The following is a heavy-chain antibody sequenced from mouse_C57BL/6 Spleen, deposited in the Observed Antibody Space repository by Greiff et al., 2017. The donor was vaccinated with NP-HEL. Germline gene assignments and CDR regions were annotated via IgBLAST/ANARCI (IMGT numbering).Heavy chain of an antibody. Sequence: EVKVVESEGGLVQPGSSMKLSCTASGFTFSDYYMAWVRQVPEKGLEWVANINYDGSSTYYLDSLKSRFIISRDNAKNILYLQMSSLKSEDTATYYCAREGTTAYYFDYWGQGTTLTVSS. D-gene: IGHD1-2*01. CDR1: GFTFSDYY. V-gene: IGHV5-16*01. CDR3: AREGTTAYYFDY. CDR2: INYDGSST. J-gene: IGHJ2*01.